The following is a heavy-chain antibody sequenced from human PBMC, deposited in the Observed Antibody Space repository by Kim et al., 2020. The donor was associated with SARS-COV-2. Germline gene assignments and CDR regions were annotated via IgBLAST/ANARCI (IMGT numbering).Heavy chain of an antibody. V-gene: IGHV3-43*02. J-gene: IGHJ4*02. D-gene: IGHD1-7*01. CDR3: AKVWDYWGPSGD. CDR1: GFTFDDYA. CDR2: ISGDVGST. Sequence: GGSLRLSCAASGFTFDDYAMHWVRQAPGKGLEWVSRISGDVGSTYYADSVKGRFTISRDNSKNYLYLQMNSLRTEDTALYYCAKVWDYWGPSGDWGQGTLVTVSS.